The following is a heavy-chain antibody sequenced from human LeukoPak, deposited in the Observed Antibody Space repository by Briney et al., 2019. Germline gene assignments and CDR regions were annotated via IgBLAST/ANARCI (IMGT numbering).Heavy chain of an antibody. Sequence: GGSLRLSCAASGFTFSSYWMNWVRQAPGKGLEWVSYISSSSRSIHGADSVKGRFTISRDNAKNSLYLHMNSLRAEDTAVYYCAREEGCSGGRCYDFDYWGQGALVIVSS. CDR3: AREEGCSGGRCYDFDY. CDR1: GFTFSSYW. CDR2: ISSSSRSI. J-gene: IGHJ4*02. D-gene: IGHD2-15*01. V-gene: IGHV3-48*01.